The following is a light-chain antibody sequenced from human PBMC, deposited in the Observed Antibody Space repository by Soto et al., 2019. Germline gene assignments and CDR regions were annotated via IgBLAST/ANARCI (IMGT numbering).Light chain of an antibody. CDR1: SSNIGAGYD. Sequence: QSVLTQPPSASGAPGQSVTISCTGSSSNIGAGYDVHWYQQLPGTAPKLLIYGNSNRPSGVPDRFSGSKSGTSASLAITGLQAEDEADYYCQSYDSSLSVVVFGGGTKLTVL. V-gene: IGLV1-40*01. J-gene: IGLJ2*01. CDR2: GNS. CDR3: QSYDSSLSVVV.